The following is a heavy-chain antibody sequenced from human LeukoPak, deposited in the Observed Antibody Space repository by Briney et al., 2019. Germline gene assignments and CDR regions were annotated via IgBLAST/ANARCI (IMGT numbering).Heavy chain of an antibody. CDR2: IASDGSST. Sequence: PGGSLRLSCAASGFTFSSYWMNWVCQAPGKGLVWVSRIASDGSSTTYADSVKGRFSISRDNAKNTLYLQMNSLRVEDTAVYYCARAGGSTVSHSDYWGQGTLVTVSS. V-gene: IGHV3-74*01. CDR1: GFTFSSYW. CDR3: ARAGGSTVSHSDY. J-gene: IGHJ4*02. D-gene: IGHD4-17*01.